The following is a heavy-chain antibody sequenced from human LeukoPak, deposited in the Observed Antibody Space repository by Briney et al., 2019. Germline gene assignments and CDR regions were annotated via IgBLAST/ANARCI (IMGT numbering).Heavy chain of an antibody. CDR3: ARGGGYYDSSGYYFDY. Sequence: PGGSLRLSCAASGFTFSSYWMSWVRQAPGKGLEWVANIKQDGSEKYYVDSVKGRFTISRDNAKNSLYLQMNSLRAEDTAVYYCARGGGYYDSSGYYFDYWGQGTLVTASS. J-gene: IGHJ4*02. V-gene: IGHV3-7*01. CDR1: GFTFSSYW. D-gene: IGHD3-22*01. CDR2: IKQDGSEK.